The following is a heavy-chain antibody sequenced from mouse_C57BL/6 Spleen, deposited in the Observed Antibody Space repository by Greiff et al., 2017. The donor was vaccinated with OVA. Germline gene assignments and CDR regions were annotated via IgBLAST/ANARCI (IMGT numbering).Heavy chain of an antibody. CDR1: GYSITSGYY. Sequence: ESGPGLVKPSQSLSLTCSVTGYSITSGYYWNWIRQFPGNKLEWMGYISYDGSNNYNPSLKNRISITRDTSKNQFFLKLNSVTTEDTATYYCARARGSNYDYWGQGTTLTVSS. J-gene: IGHJ2*01. V-gene: IGHV3-6*01. D-gene: IGHD2-5*01. CDR2: ISYDGSN. CDR3: ARARGSNYDY.